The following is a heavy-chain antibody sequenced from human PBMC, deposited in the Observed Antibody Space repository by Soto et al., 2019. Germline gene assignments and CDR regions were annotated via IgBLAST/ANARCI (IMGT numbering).Heavy chain of an antibody. V-gene: IGHV1-69*02. J-gene: IGHJ4*02. Sequence: QVQLVQSGAEVKKPGSSVKVSCKASGGTFSSYTISWVRQAPGQGLEWMGRIIPILGIANYAQKFQGRVTMTAKKSTRTAYMKLSSLGSEATAVYYCARGDPAGADPFDYWGQGTLVTASS. CDR2: IIPILGIA. CDR1: GGTFSSYT. CDR3: ARGDPAGADPFDY. D-gene: IGHD2-21*02.